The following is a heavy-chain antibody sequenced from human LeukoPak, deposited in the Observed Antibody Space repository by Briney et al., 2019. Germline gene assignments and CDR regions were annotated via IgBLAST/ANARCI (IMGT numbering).Heavy chain of an antibody. CDR3: ARALREYSSSWFSDF. Sequence: ASVKVSCKASGYTLRSYGISWVRQAPGQGLEWMGWISPYSGSTNCPQKFQGRVTVTTDTSTSTAYMELRSLRSDDTAVYFCARALREYSSSWFSDFWGQGTLVTVSS. J-gene: IGHJ4*02. CDR2: ISPYSGST. V-gene: IGHV1-18*01. D-gene: IGHD6-13*01. CDR1: GYTLRSYG.